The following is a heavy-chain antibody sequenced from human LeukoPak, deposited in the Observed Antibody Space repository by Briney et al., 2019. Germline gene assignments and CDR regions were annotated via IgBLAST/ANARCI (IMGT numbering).Heavy chain of an antibody. Sequence: PGGSLRLSCAASGFTFSSYAMHWVRQAPGKGLEWVAVISYDGSNKYYADSVKGRFTISRDNAKNTLYLQMNSLRAEDTAVYYCARDLSGPDVWGQGTVVTVSS. CDR1: GFTFSSYA. V-gene: IGHV3-30-3*01. D-gene: IGHD2/OR15-2a*01. CDR3: ARDLSGPDV. J-gene: IGHJ3*01. CDR2: ISYDGSNK.